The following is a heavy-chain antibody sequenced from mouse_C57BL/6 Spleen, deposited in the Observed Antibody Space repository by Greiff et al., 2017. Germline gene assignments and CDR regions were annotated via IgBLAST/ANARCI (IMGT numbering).Heavy chain of an antibody. Sequence: QVQLQQPGAELVRPGSSVKLSCKASGYTFTSYWMHWVKQRPIQGLEWIGNIDPSDSETHYNQKFKDKATLTVDKSSSTAYMQLSSLTSEDSAVYYCARRATTVVAPLDVWGTGTTVTVSS. CDR1: GYTFTSYW. J-gene: IGHJ1*03. V-gene: IGHV1-52*01. D-gene: IGHD1-1*01. CDR2: IDPSDSET. CDR3: ARRATTVVAPLDV.